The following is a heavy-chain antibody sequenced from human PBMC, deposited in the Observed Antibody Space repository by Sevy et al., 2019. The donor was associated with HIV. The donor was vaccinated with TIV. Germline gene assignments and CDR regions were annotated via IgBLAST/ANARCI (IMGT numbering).Heavy chain of an antibody. CDR3: AKDSRVYSSSHFDY. Sequence: GGSLRLSCAASGFTFSDYYMTWLRQAPGKGLEWVSYISSGSTYINYADSVKGRFTISRDNAKNSLYLQMNSLRAEDTAVYYCAKDSRVYSSSHFDYWGQRTLVTVSS. J-gene: IGHJ4*02. D-gene: IGHD6-13*01. CDR1: GFTFSDYY. V-gene: IGHV3-11*06. CDR2: ISSGSTYI.